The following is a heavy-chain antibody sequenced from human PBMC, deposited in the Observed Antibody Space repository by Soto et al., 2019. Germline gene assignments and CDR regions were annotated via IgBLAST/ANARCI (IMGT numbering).Heavy chain of an antibody. Sequence: QVQLQQWGAGLLKPSETLSLTCAVYGGSFSGYYWSWIRQPPGKGLEWIGEINHSGSTNYNPSLKSRVTISVDTSKNQFSLKLSSVTAADTAVYYCARGPSRRGDAFDIWGQGTMVTVSS. CDR3: ARGPSRRGDAFDI. J-gene: IGHJ3*02. V-gene: IGHV4-34*01. CDR1: GGSFSGYY. CDR2: INHSGST.